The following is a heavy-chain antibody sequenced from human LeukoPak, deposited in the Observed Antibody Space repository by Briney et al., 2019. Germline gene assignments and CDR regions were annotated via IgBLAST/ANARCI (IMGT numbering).Heavy chain of an antibody. CDR1: GFTFDDYA. D-gene: IGHD3-10*01. Sequence: GGSLRLSCAASGFTFDDYAMHWVRQAPGKGLEWVSLISWDGGSTYYADSAKGRFTVSRDSAKRSLYLQMNSLRAEDTAVYYCARDGNRDGDMDVWGKGTTVTVS. CDR3: ARDGNRDGDMDV. V-gene: IGHV3-43D*03. J-gene: IGHJ6*03. CDR2: ISWDGGST.